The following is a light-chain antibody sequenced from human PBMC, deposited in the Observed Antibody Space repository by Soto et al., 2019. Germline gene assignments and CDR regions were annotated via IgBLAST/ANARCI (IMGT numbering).Light chain of an antibody. CDR3: QQYNSYPYT. CDR2: KAS. CDR1: QSISSW. J-gene: IGKJ2*01. V-gene: IGKV1-5*03. Sequence: DIQMTQSPSTLSASGGDRVTITCRASQSISSWLAWYQQKPGKAPKLLIYKASSLESGVPSRFSGSGSGTEFTLTISSLQPDDFATYSCQQYNSYPYTFGQGTKLEIK.